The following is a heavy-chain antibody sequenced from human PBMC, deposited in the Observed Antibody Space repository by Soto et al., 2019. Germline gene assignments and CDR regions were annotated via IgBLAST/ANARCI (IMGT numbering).Heavy chain of an antibody. D-gene: IGHD1-26*01. J-gene: IGHJ5*02. CDR2: ISAYNGNT. V-gene: IGHV1-18*01. CDR3: ARWNLGVGATKDWFDP. Sequence: ASVKVSCKASGYTFTSYGISWVRQAPGQGLEWMGWISAYNGNTNYAQKLQGRVTMTTDTSTSTAYMELRSLRSDDTAVYYCARWNLGVGATKDWFDPWGQGTLVTVSS. CDR1: GYTFTSYG.